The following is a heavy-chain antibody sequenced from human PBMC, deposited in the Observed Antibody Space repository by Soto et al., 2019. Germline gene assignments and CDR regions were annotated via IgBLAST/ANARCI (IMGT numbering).Heavy chain of an antibody. V-gene: IGHV4-59*01. CDR2: ISYSGNT. J-gene: IGHJ4*02. D-gene: IGHD3-22*01. CDR3: ARERTNYYDSGPYFDY. Sequence: PSETLSLTCTVSGGSISSYHWSWIRQPPGKGLEWIGYISYSGNTNYNPSLQSRVTISLDASKKQFSLKLSSVTAADTAVYFCARERTNYYDSGPYFDYWGQGTLVTVSS. CDR1: GGSISSYH.